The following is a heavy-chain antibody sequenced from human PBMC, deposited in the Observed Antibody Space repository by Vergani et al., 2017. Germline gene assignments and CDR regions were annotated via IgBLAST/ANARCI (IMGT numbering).Heavy chain of an antibody. CDR3: ARGLTSSTNAFDI. V-gene: IGHV1-69*13. Sequence: QVQLVQSGAEVKKPGASVKVSCKASGYTFTSYGISWVRQAPGQGLEWMGGIIPIFGTANYAQKFQGRVTITADESTSTAYMELSSLRSEDTAVYYCARGLTSSTNAFDIWGQGTMVTVSS. CDR1: GYTFTSYG. CDR2: IIPIFGTA. J-gene: IGHJ3*02. D-gene: IGHD3-10*01.